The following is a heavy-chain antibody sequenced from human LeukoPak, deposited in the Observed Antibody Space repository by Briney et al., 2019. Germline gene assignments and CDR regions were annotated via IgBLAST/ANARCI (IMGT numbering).Heavy chain of an antibody. D-gene: IGHD3-16*02. CDR3: ARDGGRDYVWGSYRYVFDY. V-gene: IGHV1-2*02. CDR2: INPNSGGT. J-gene: IGHJ4*02. Sequence: ASVKVSCKASGYTFTGYYMHWVRQAPGQGLEWMGWINPNSGGTNYAQKFQGRVTMTRDTSISTAYMELSRLRSDDTAVYYCARDGGRDYVWGSYRYVFDYWGQGTLVTVSS. CDR1: GYTFTGYY.